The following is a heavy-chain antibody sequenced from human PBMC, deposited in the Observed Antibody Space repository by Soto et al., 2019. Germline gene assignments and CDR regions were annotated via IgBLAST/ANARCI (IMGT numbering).Heavy chain of an antibody. CDR1: GFTVSSNY. Sequence: EVQLVESGGGLIQPGGSLRLSCAASGFTVSSNYMSWVRQAPGKGLEWFSVIYSGGSTYYADSVKGRFTISRDNSKNTRYLQMNSLRAEDTAVYYCARGKPDYYGSGSYFRYFDYWGQGTLVTVSS. V-gene: IGHV3-53*01. J-gene: IGHJ4*02. CDR2: IYSGGST. CDR3: ARGKPDYYGSGSYFRYFDY. D-gene: IGHD3-10*01.